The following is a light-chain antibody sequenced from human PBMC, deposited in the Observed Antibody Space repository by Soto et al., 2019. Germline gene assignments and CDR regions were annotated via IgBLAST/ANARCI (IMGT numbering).Light chain of an antibody. J-gene: IGLJ1*01. CDR1: SSDVGGYNY. CDR3: SSYTSNDTYV. Sequence: QSVLTQPASVSGSPGQSITISCTGTSSDVGGYNYVSWYQQHPGEAPKLMIYEVSNQPSGVSNRFSGSKSGNTASLTISGLQAEDEADYYCSSYTSNDTYVFGTGTKVTVL. V-gene: IGLV2-14*01. CDR2: EVS.